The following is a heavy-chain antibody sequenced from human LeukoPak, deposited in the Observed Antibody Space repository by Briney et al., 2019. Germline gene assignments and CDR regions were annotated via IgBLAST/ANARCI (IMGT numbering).Heavy chain of an antibody. Sequence: PGGSLRLSCAASGLTFSSYGMHWVRQAPGKGLEWVAVISYDGSNKYYADSVEGRFTISRDNSKNTLYLQMNSLRTEDTAVCYCAREGHGGAIDYWGQGTLVTVSS. J-gene: IGHJ4*02. CDR2: ISYDGSNK. V-gene: IGHV3-30*03. CDR1: GLTFSSYG. D-gene: IGHD1-26*01. CDR3: AREGHGGAIDY.